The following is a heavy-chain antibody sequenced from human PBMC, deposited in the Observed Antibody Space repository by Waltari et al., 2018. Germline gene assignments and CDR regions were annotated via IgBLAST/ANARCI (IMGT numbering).Heavy chain of an antibody. J-gene: IGHJ3*02. Sequence: EVQLVESGGGLVQPGGSLRLSCAASGFTFSSYEMNWVRQAPGKGLEWVSYISSSGSTIYYADSVKGRFTISRDNSKNTLYLQMNSLRAEDTAVYYCARAETTVTYDAFDIWGQGTMVTVSS. CDR3: ARAETTVTYDAFDI. V-gene: IGHV3-48*03. CDR2: ISSSGSTI. CDR1: GFTFSSYE. D-gene: IGHD4-17*01.